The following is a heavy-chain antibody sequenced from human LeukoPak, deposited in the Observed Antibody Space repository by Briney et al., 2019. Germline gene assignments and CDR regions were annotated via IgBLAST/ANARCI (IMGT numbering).Heavy chain of an antibody. CDR3: ARACSGSANVDY. CDR1: GYTFTGYY. V-gene: IGHV1-2*02. CDR2: INPNSGGT. D-gene: IGHD1-26*01. J-gene: IGHJ4*02. Sequence: ASVKVSCNASGYTFTGYYMHWDRHAPGQGLEWMGWINPNSGGTNYAQKFQGRVTMTRDTSISTAYMELSRLRSDDTAVYYCARACSGSANVDYWGQGTLVTVSS.